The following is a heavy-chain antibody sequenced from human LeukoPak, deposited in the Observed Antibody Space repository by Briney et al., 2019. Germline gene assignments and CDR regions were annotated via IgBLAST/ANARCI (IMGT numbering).Heavy chain of an antibody. V-gene: IGHV1-69*04. CDR2: IIPILGIA. D-gene: IGHD5-12*01. Sequence: SVKVSRKPSVGTFSSYAISWVRQAPGQGVEWRGRIIPILGIANYAQKFQVRVTITADQSTSTAYVELSSLRSEYTAVYYCASPTPGGYGRPLDYWGRRTLVTVS. CDR1: VGTFSSYA. J-gene: IGHJ4*02. CDR3: ASPTPGGYGRPLDY.